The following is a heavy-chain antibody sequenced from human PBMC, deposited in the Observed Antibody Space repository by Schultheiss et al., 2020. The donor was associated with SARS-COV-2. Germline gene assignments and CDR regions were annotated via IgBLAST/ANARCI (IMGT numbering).Heavy chain of an antibody. CDR2: IYTSGST. Sequence: LRLSCTVSGGSISSGSYYWSWIRQPAGKGLEWIGRIYTSGSTNYNPSLKSRVTMSVDTSKNQFSLKLSSVTAADTAVYYCAREKKVVPAATFGWGGWFDPWGQGTLVTVSS. D-gene: IGHD2-2*01. CDR1: GGSISSGSYY. CDR3: AREKKVVPAATFGWGGWFDP. V-gene: IGHV4-61*02. J-gene: IGHJ5*02.